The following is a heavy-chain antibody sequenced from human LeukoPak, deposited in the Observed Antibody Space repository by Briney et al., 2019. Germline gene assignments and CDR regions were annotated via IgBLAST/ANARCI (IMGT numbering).Heavy chain of an antibody. D-gene: IGHD6-19*01. CDR3: ARDSVIGQWLVRDWYFDL. CDR1: GFTSSSYS. Sequence: GGSLRLSCAASGFTSSSYSMNWVRQAPGKGLEWVSSISSSSSYIYYADSVKGRFTISRDNAKNSLYLQMNSLRAEDTAVYYCARDSVIGQWLVRDWYFDLWGRGTLVTVSS. CDR2: ISSSSSYI. V-gene: IGHV3-21*01. J-gene: IGHJ2*01.